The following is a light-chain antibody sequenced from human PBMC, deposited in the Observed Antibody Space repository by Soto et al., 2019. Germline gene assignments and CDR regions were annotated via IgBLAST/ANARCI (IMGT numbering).Light chain of an antibody. CDR1: SSNIGRNT. J-gene: IGLJ3*02. CDR2: SNA. V-gene: IGLV1-44*01. CDR3: AAWDDSLNGPV. Sequence: QSVLTQPPSASGTPGQRVTISCSGGSSNIGRNTVNWYQQLPGTAPKLLIYSNAARPSGVPDRISGSRSGTSASLAISGLQSEYEADYYCAAWDDSLNGPVFGGGTKVTVL.